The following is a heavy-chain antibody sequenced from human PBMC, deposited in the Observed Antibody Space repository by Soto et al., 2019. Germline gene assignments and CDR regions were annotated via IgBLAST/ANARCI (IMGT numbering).Heavy chain of an antibody. J-gene: IGHJ4*02. CDR1: GYTFTSYS. Sequence: EASVKVSCKASGYTFTSYSMHWVRQAPGQGLEWMGVINPSGGSTTYAQKFQGRVTMTRDTPTSTVYMELSSLRSEDMAVYYCAREYDSSWQGAYWGQGTLVTVSS. CDR3: AREYDSSWQGAY. D-gene: IGHD6-13*01. V-gene: IGHV1-46*01. CDR2: INPSGGST.